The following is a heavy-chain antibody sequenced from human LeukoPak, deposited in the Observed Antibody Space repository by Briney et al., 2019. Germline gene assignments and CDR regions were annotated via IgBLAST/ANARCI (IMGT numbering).Heavy chain of an antibody. Sequence: SSETLSLTCTVSGGSISSSYWSWIRQPPGKGLEWIGYIYYSGSPNYNPSLKSRVTISLDTSKNQFYLKLSSVTAADTAVYYCARGPAGYGGNFDYWGQGTLVTVSS. J-gene: IGHJ4*02. V-gene: IGHV4-59*01. D-gene: IGHD4-23*01. CDR1: GGSISSSY. CDR2: IYYSGSP. CDR3: ARGPAGYGGNFDY.